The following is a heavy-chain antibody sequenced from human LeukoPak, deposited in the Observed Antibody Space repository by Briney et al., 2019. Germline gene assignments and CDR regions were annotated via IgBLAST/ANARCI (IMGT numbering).Heavy chain of an antibody. Sequence: GGSLRLSCAAYGFTISSYAMHWVGQAPGKGLEWVAVISYDGSNKYYADSVKGRFTISRDNSKNTLYLQMNSLRAEDTAVYYCARGDKGWLQYTYYYYYMDVWGKGTTVTVSS. CDR1: GFTISSYA. CDR2: ISYDGSNK. J-gene: IGHJ6*03. D-gene: IGHD5-24*01. CDR3: ARGDKGWLQYTYYYYYMDV. V-gene: IGHV3-30-3*01.